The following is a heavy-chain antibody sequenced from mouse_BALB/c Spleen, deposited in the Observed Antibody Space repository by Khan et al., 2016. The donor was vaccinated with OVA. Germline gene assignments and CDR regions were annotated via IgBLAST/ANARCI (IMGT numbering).Heavy chain of an antibody. CDR1: GYSITSDYA. CDR3: ARIYGGDFDY. CDR2: ISYSGNT. Sequence: EVELVESGPGLVKPSQSLSLTCTVTGYSITSDYAWNWIRQFPGNKLEWMGYISYSGNTKYNPSLKSRVSLNRDTSKNQFFLQLNSVTIEDTATYYCARIYGGDFDYWGQGTTLTVSS. J-gene: IGHJ2*01. V-gene: IGHV3-2*02. D-gene: IGHD1-1*01.